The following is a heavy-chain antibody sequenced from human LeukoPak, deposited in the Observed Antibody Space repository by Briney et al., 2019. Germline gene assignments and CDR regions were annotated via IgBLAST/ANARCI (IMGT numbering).Heavy chain of an antibody. D-gene: IGHD6-13*01. Sequence: GGSLRLSCAASGFTFSSYGMHWVRQAPGKGLEWVAFIRYDGSNKYYADSVKGRFTISRDNSKNTLYLQMNSLRAEDTAVYYCAKDQYSSSWYKGPGYFDLWGRGTLVTVSS. CDR1: GFTFSSYG. CDR3: AKDQYSSSWYKGPGYFDL. CDR2: IRYDGSNK. J-gene: IGHJ2*01. V-gene: IGHV3-30*02.